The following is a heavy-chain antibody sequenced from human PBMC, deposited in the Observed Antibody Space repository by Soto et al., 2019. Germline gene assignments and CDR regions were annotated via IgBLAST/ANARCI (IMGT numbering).Heavy chain of an antibody. D-gene: IGHD3-10*01. V-gene: IGHV3-74*01. CDR2: INSDGSST. Sequence: PGGSLRLSCAASGFTFSSYWMHWVRQAPGKGLVWVSRINSDGSSTSYADSVKGRFTISRDNAKNTLYLQMNSLRAEDTAVYYCATWRYGSGSYYRYGMDVWGQGTTVTVSS. J-gene: IGHJ6*02. CDR1: GFTFSSYW. CDR3: ATWRYGSGSYYRYGMDV.